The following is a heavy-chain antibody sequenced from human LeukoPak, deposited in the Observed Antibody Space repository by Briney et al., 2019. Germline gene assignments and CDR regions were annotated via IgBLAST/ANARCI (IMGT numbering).Heavy chain of an antibody. CDR3: ARVSGIAVAGLYYFDY. D-gene: IGHD6-19*01. J-gene: IGHJ4*02. CDR1: GYTFTGYY. Sequence: ASVKVSCKASGYTFTGYYMHWVRQAPGQGLEWMGWINPNSGGTNYAQKFQGRVTMTRDTSISTAYMELSRLRSDDTAVYYCARVSGIAVAGLYYFDYWGQGTLVTVSS. V-gene: IGHV1-2*02. CDR2: INPNSGGT.